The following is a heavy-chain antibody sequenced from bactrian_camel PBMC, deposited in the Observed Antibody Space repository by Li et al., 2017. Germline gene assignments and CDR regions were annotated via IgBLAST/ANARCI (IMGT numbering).Heavy chain of an antibody. J-gene: IGHJ4*01. CDR1: RPPPTSGYC. CDR2: IGSDGPS. CDR3: AKDRTRRGILYEYNY. Sequence: HVQLVESGGGSVQSGGSLRLSCASSRPPPTSGYCMAWFRQSPGKERERVATIGSDGPSTYADSVKGRATISQDRTALYLQMNNLKPEDTAMYYCAKDRTRRGILYEYNYWGQGTQVTVS. V-gene: IGHV3S55*01.